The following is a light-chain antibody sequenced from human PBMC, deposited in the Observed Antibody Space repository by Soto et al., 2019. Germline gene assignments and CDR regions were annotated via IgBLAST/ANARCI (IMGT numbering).Light chain of an antibody. V-gene: IGLV2-11*01. CDR2: DVS. CDR3: CSYAGSYTLV. Sequence: ALTQPRSVSGSPGQSVTISCTGTSSDVGGYNYVSWYQQRPGKAPKLMIYDVSKRPSGVPDRFSGSKSGNTASLTISGLQAEDEADYYCCSYAGSYTLVFGGGTKLTVL. J-gene: IGLJ2*01. CDR1: SSDVGGYNY.